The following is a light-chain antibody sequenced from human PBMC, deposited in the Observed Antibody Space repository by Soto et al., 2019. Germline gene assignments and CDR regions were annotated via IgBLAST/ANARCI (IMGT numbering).Light chain of an antibody. CDR2: GAS. CDR1: QSISGTF. Sequence: VLTQSPDTLSLPPGERATLSCRAGQSISGTFLNWYQQKPGQAPRLIIYGASNRATGTPDRFSGSGSGTDCTLTISRLEPEDVAVYFCQQYDNLSWTFGQGTKVDIK. V-gene: IGKV3-20*01. J-gene: IGKJ1*01. CDR3: QQYDNLSWT.